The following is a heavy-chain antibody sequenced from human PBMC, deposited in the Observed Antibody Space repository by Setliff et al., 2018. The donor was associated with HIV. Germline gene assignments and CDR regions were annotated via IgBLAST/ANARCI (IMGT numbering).Heavy chain of an antibody. D-gene: IGHD1-26*01. CDR3: AKDDGSYWGNHFDS. J-gene: IGHJ4*02. V-gene: IGHV3-23*01. CDR1: GFTFSSYA. Sequence: PGGSLRLSCAASGFTFSSYAMAWVRQAPGKGLEWVSTISATGDTPFYANSVKGRFTISRDNSKNTLYLQMNNLRVEDTAVYYCAKDDGSYWGNHFDSWGQGTLVTVSS. CDR2: ISATGDTP.